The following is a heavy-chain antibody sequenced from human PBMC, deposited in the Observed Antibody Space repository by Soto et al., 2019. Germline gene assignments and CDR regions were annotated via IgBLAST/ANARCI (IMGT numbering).Heavy chain of an antibody. D-gene: IGHD3-10*01. CDR2: IYYSGST. V-gene: IGHV4-30-4*01. CDR1: GGSISSGDYY. CDR3: ASSAPYYGMDV. Sequence: SLTCTVSGGSISSGDYYWSWIRQPPGKGLEWIGYIYYSGSTYYNPSLKSRVTISVDTSKNQFSLKLSSVTAADTAVYYCASSAPYYGMDVWGQGTTVTVSS. J-gene: IGHJ6*02.